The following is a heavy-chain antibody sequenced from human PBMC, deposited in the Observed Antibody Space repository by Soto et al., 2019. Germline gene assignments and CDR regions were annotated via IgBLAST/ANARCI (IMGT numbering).Heavy chain of an antibody. D-gene: IGHD3-10*01. CDR1: VGTFSSYA. V-gene: IGHV1-69*12. CDR3: ARQGSNEYYYYGMDV. CDR2: IIRIFGTP. J-gene: IGHJ6*02. Sequence: QVQLVQSGAEVKKPGSGRKVSCKVSVGTFSSYAINWVRQAPGQGLEWMGGIIRIFGTPDYAQRFQGRVTITADESTSTAYMELSSMRSEDTAVYYCARQGSNEYYYYGMDVWGQGTTVTVS.